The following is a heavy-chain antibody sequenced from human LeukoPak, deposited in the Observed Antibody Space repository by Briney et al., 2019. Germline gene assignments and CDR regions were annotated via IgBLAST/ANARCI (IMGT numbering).Heavy chain of an antibody. CDR2: VFYSGTT. J-gene: IGHJ4*02. Sequence: NPSETLSLTCGVSGGSISSSSYYWGWIRQPPGKGLELIGNVFYSGTTYFNPSLKSRITISVDTSKNQFSLKLSSVTAADTAAYYCARGGGEGQYDYVWGSYRHYYFEDWGQGTLDTVSS. CDR1: GGSISSSSYY. D-gene: IGHD3-16*02. V-gene: IGHV4-39*07. CDR3: ARGGGEGQYDYVWGSYRHYYFED.